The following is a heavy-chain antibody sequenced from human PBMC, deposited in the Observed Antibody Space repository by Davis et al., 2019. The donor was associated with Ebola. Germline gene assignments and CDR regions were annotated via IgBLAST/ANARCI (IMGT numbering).Heavy chain of an antibody. CDR3: VRGGDCPTTNCDNWLDP. CDR1: GFTFSSYW. V-gene: IGHV3-74*01. Sequence: HTGGSLRLSCAASGFTFSSYWMHWVRKAPGKGLVWVSRINSDGSSTSYADSVKGRFTISRDNAKNTLYLQMNSLRAEDTAVYYCVRGGDCPTTNCDNWLDPWGQGTLVTVSS. D-gene: IGHD2-2*01. J-gene: IGHJ5*02. CDR2: INSDGSST.